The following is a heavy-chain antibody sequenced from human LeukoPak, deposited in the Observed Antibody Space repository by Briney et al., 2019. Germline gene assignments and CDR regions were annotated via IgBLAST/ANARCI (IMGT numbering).Heavy chain of an antibody. CDR1: GGSISSYY. V-gene: IGHV4-4*07. J-gene: IGHJ3*02. CDR3: ARDRCNSTTCASRGAFDI. D-gene: IGHD2-2*01. CDR2: MYTSGNT. Sequence: PLETLSLTCTVSGGSISSYYWSWIRQPAGKGLEWIGRMYTSGNTNYNPSLTSRVTMSVGTSKNQFSLKMTSVTAADTAVYYCARDRCNSTTCASRGAFDIWGQGTMVTVSS.